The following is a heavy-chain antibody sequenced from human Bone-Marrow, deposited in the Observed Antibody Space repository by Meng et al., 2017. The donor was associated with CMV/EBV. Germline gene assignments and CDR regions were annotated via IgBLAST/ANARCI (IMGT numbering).Heavy chain of an antibody. CDR3: ARVRRDYYDSSGYPIDQRSYYYYGMDV. V-gene: IGHV3-21*01. J-gene: IGHJ6*02. D-gene: IGHD3-22*01. CDR1: GFTFSSYS. CDR2: ISSSSSYI. Sequence: GGSLRLSCAASGFTFSSYSMNWVRQAPGKGLEWVSSISSSSSYIYYADSVKGRFTISRDNAKNSLYLQMNSLRAEDTAVYYCARVRRDYYDSSGYPIDQRSYYYYGMDVWGQGTTVTVSS.